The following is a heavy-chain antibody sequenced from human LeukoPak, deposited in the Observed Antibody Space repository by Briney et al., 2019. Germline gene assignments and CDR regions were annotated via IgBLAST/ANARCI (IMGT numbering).Heavy chain of an antibody. CDR1: GGSISSYY. CDR2: IYTSGST. Sequence: EASETLSLTCTVSGGSISSYYWSWIRQPAGKGLEWIGRIYTSGSTNYNPSLKSRVTMSVDTSKNQFSLKLSSVTAADTAVYYCARGGNCSGGSCYPNDAFDIWGQGTMVTVSS. J-gene: IGHJ3*02. V-gene: IGHV4-4*07. D-gene: IGHD2-15*01. CDR3: ARGGNCSGGSCYPNDAFDI.